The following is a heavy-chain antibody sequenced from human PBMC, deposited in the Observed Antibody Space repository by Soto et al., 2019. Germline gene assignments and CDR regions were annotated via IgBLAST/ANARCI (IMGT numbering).Heavy chain of an antibody. Sequence: WGSLRLSCSSSGFTLTTYAMHWVRQAPGKGLQWVALFWHDGTKIYYADSVRGRFTVSRDNSRNTLYLVMSNLRAEDTAVYYCARGVAPFDYWGQGTQVTVSS. CDR2: FWHDGTKI. J-gene: IGHJ4*02. CDR3: ARGVAPFDY. D-gene: IGHD5-12*01. CDR1: GFTLTTYA. V-gene: IGHV3-33*01.